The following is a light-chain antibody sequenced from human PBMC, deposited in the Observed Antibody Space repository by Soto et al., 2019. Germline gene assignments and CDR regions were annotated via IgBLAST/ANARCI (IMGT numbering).Light chain of an antibody. CDR3: QQYNIYWT. Sequence: DIQMTQSPSTLSASVGDRVTITCRASQTIYDWLAWYQQKPGKAPKLLIYKTSNLQSAVPSRFSGSASGTDFTLTISSLQPDDFATYYCQQYNIYWTFGQGTKVEIK. CDR2: KTS. J-gene: IGKJ1*01. V-gene: IGKV1-5*03. CDR1: QTIYDW.